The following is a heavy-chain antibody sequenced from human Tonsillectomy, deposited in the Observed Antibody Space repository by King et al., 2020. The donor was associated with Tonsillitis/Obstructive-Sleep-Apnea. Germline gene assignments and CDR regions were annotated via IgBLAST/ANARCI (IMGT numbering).Heavy chain of an antibody. V-gene: IGHV5-51*03. CDR1: GYSFTSYW. D-gene: IGHD2-15*01. Sequence: VQLVESGAEVKKPGESLKISCKGSGYSFTSYWIGWVRQMPGKGLECMGIIYHGDSDIRYSQSFQGQVTISTDKSISTAYLQWSSLKASDTALYYCASLGYCSGYSCLFLYYYYGMDVWGQGTTVTVSS. CDR2: IYHGDSDI. CDR3: ASLGYCSGYSCLFLYYYYGMDV. J-gene: IGHJ6*02.